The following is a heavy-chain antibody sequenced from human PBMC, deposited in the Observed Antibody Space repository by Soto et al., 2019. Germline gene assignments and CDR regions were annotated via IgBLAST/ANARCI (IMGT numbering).Heavy chain of an antibody. Sequence: SETLSLTCTVSGGSISSSSYYWGWIRHPPGKGLEWIGSIYYSGSTYYNPSLKSRVTISVDTSKNQFSLKLSSVTAADTAVYYCARRGYSYGWERYFDYWGQGTLITVSS. D-gene: IGHD5-18*01. CDR3: ARRGYSYGWERYFDY. J-gene: IGHJ4*02. CDR2: IYYSGST. CDR1: GGSISSSSYY. V-gene: IGHV4-39*01.